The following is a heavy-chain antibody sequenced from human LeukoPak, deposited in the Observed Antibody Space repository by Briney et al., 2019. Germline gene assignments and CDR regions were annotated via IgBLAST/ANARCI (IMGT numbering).Heavy chain of an antibody. CDR3: AREPLSKVGGVIMSREYGMDV. CDR1: GGTFSSYA. J-gene: IGHJ6*04. CDR2: IIPILGTA. V-gene: IGHV1-69*13. Sequence: APVKVSCKASGGTFSSYAIRWVRQAPGQGLEWMGGIIPILGTADYAQKFQGRVTITADESMSTAYMELSSLRSEDTAMYYCAREPLSKVGGVIMSREYGMDVWGKGTTVTVSS. D-gene: IGHD3-10*01.